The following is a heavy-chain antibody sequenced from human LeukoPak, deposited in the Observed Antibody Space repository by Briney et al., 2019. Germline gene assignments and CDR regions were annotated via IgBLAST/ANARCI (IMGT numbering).Heavy chain of an antibody. J-gene: IGHJ5*02. CDR2: INDDGSDT. CDR1: GFTFKLYW. D-gene: IGHD2-15*01. V-gene: IGHV3-74*01. CDR3: VRGGPSTWS. Sequence: GGSLRLSCAASGFTFKLYWMHWVRQVPGKRPVWVSRINDDGSDTIYADSVRGRFTISRDDAKNTVYLQMNNLRAEDTAVYYCVRGGPSTWSWGQGNLVTVSS.